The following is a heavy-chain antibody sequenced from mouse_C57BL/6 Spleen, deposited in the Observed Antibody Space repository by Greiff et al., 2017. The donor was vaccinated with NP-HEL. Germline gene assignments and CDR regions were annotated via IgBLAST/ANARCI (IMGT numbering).Heavy chain of an antibody. CDR1: GYSITSGYY. J-gene: IGHJ3*01. CDR2: ISYDGSN. Sequence: EVQLQESGPGLVKPSQSLSLTCSVTGYSITSGYYWNWIRQFPGNKLEWMGYISYDGSNNYNPSLKNRISITRDTSKNQFFLKLNSVTTEDTATYYCARDNDDLNAWFAYWGQGTLVTVSA. CDR3: ARDNDDLNAWFAY. V-gene: IGHV3-6*01.